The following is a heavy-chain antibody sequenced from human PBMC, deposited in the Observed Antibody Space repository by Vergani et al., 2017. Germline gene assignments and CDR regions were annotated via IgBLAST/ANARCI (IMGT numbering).Heavy chain of an antibody. CDR1: GGSISSYY. V-gene: IGHV4-59*01. CDR2: IYYSGST. CDR3: ARNPYCGGDCYSDAFDI. J-gene: IGHJ3*02. Sequence: QLQLQESGSGLVKPSETLSLTCTVSGGSISSYYWSWIRQPPGKGLEWIGYIYYSGSTNYNPSLKSRVTISVDTSKNKFSLKLSSVTAADTAVYYCARNPYCGGDCYSDAFDIWGQGTMVTVSS. D-gene: IGHD2-21*02.